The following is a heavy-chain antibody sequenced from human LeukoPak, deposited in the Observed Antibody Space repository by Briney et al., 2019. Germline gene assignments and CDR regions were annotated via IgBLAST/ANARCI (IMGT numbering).Heavy chain of an antibody. CDR1: GGSISSYY. V-gene: IGHV4-59*01. Sequence: SETLSLTCTVSGGSISSYYWSWIRQPPGKGLGWIGYIYYSGSTNYNPSLKSRVTISVDTSKNQFSLKLSSVTAADTAVYYCASTGTMVRGVIRDYWGQGTLVTVSS. CDR2: IYYSGST. D-gene: IGHD3-10*01. CDR3: ASTGTMVRGVIRDY. J-gene: IGHJ4*02.